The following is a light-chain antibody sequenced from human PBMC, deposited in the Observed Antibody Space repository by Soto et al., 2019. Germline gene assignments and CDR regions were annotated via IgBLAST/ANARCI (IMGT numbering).Light chain of an antibody. V-gene: IGKV1-5*01. CDR3: QQYNRFSTWT. CDR1: QSISYY. J-gene: IGKJ1*01. Sequence: DIQMTQSPSTLSASVGDRVTITCRASQSISYYLAWYQKKPGKAPKVLIWNASSLQRGVPSRFSGSGYGTEFTLTISSLQPDDFATYYCQQYNRFSTWTLGQGTKVDIK. CDR2: NAS.